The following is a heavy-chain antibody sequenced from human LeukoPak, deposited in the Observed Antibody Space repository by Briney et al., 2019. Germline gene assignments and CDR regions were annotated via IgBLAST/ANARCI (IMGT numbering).Heavy chain of an antibody. J-gene: IGHJ4*02. Sequence: GGSLRLSCAASGFTFSNYGMHWVRQAPGKGLEWVAFVRSDGGIKYYADSVKGRFTISRDNSRTTLHLQMNSLRAEDTAVYHCAKDLPAAYFDYWGQGTLVTVSS. CDR2: VRSDGGIK. D-gene: IGHD2-2*01. V-gene: IGHV3-30*02. CDR1: GFTFSNYG. CDR3: AKDLPAAYFDY.